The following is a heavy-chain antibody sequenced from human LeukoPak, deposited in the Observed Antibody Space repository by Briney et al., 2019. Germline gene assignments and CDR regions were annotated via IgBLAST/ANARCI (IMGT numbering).Heavy chain of an antibody. Sequence: SETLSLTCTVSGGSISSYYWSWIRQPPGKGLEWIGYIYYSGSTNYNPSLKSRVTISVDTSKNQFSLKLSSVTAADTAVYYCARVFIAVAGYYFDYWGQGALVTVSS. CDR2: IYYSGST. CDR3: ARVFIAVAGYYFDY. V-gene: IGHV4-59*01. J-gene: IGHJ4*02. CDR1: GGSISSYY. D-gene: IGHD6-19*01.